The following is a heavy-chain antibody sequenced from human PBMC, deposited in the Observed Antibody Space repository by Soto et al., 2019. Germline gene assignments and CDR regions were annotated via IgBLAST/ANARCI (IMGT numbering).Heavy chain of an antibody. D-gene: IGHD3-3*01. J-gene: IGHJ4*02. V-gene: IGHV1-69*02. Sequence: QVQLVQSGAEVKKPGSSVKVSCKASGGTFSSYTISWVRQAPGQGLEWMGRIIPILGIANYAQKFQGRVTITADKSTSTAYMELSSLRSEDTAVYYCARVDFWSGYSVYYFDYWGQGTLVTVSS. CDR2: IIPILGIA. CDR3: ARVDFWSGYSVYYFDY. CDR1: GGTFSSYT.